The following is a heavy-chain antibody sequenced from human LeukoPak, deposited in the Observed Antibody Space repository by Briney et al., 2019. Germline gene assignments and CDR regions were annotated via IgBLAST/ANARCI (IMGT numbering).Heavy chain of an antibody. CDR2: IYYSGST. V-gene: IGHV4-39*01. D-gene: IGHD6-19*01. Sequence: SETLSLTCTVSGGSISSSSYYWGWIRQPPGKGLEWIGSIYYSGSTYYNPSLKSRVTISVDTSKNQLSLKLSSVTAADTAVYYCARHVAVAGTDAFDIWGQGTMVTVSS. CDR3: ARHVAVAGTDAFDI. CDR1: GGSISSSSYY. J-gene: IGHJ3*02.